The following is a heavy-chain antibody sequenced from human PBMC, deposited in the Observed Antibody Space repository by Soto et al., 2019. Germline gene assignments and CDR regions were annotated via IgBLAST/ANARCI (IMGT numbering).Heavy chain of an antibody. CDR3: AREGYDFWSGYYPHWFDP. CDR2: ISAYNGNT. D-gene: IGHD3-3*01. Sequence: QVQLVQSGAEVKKPGASVKVSCKASGYTFTSYGISWVRQAPGQGLEWMGWISAYNGNTNYAQKLQGRVTMTTATSTSTAYMELRSLRSDDTAVYYCAREGYDFWSGYYPHWFDPWGQGTLVTVSS. J-gene: IGHJ5*02. CDR1: GYTFTSYG. V-gene: IGHV1-18*04.